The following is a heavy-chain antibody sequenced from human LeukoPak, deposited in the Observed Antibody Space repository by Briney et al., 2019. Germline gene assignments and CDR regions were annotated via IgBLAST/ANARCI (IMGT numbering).Heavy chain of an antibody. V-gene: IGHV3-7*01. CDR3: ARDRIRGQSDFDY. CDR1: GFTFGNDW. Sequence: GGSLRLSCVASGFTFGNDWMSWGRQAPGKGLEFVAKIENDGDQQNYVASVKGRLTISRDNVKNSLYLQVNSLRVEDTAVYYCARDRIRGQSDFDYWGQGVLVTVSS. D-gene: IGHD2/OR15-2a*01. CDR2: IENDGDQQ. J-gene: IGHJ4*02.